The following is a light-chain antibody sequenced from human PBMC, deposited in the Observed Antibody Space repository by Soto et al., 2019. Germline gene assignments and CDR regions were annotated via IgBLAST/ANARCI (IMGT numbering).Light chain of an antibody. CDR3: LQIDDYPLT. CDR2: DTS. V-gene: IGKV1-9*01. CDR1: QGVRGH. J-gene: IGKJ4*01. Sequence: DIQLTQSPSFLSASVGDRITITCRASQGVRGHLAWYQQKPGKAPKLLSSDTSSLQSGVPSRFSGSASGTEFTLTISCLQPEDFATYYCLQIDDYPLTFGGGTKVDIK.